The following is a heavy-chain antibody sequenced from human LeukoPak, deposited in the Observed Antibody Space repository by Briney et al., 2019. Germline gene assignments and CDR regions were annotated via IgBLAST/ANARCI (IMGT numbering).Heavy chain of an antibody. J-gene: IGHJ3*02. Sequence: PGGSLRLSCAASGFTFSSYSMNWVRQAPGKGLEWVSSISSSSSYIYYADSVKGRFTISRDNAKNSLYLQMNSLRAEDTAVYYCAGPNSGSYSTDAFDIWGQGTMVTVSS. CDR2: ISSSSSYI. CDR1: GFTFSSYS. CDR3: AGPNSGSYSTDAFDI. D-gene: IGHD1-26*01. V-gene: IGHV3-21*01.